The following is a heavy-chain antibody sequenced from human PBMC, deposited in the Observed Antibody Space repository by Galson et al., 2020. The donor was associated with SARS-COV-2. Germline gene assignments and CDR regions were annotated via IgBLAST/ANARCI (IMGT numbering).Heavy chain of an antibody. D-gene: IGHD6-13*01. Sequence: SETLSLTCTVSGGSISSYYWSWIRQPPGKGLEWIGYIYYSGSTNYNPSLKSRVTISVDTSKNQFSLKLSSVTAADTAVYYCARGIRRYSSSNNFDYWGQGTLVTVSS. J-gene: IGHJ4*02. CDR1: GGSISSYY. CDR3: ARGIRRYSSSNNFDY. V-gene: IGHV4-59*01. CDR2: IYYSGST.